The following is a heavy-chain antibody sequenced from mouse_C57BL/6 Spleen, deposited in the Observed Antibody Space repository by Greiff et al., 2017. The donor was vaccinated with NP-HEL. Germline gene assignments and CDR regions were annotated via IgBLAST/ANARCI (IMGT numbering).Heavy chain of an antibody. CDR2: IGPGSGST. Sequence: VQLQQSGAELVKPGASVKISCKASGYTFTDYYINWVKQRPGQGLEWIGKIGPGSGSTYYNEKFKGKATLTADKSSSTAYMQLSSLTSEDSAVYFCAKIYYYGSSYFDYWGQGTTLTVSS. V-gene: IGHV1-77*01. J-gene: IGHJ2*01. D-gene: IGHD1-1*01. CDR3: AKIYYYGSSYFDY. CDR1: GYTFTDYY.